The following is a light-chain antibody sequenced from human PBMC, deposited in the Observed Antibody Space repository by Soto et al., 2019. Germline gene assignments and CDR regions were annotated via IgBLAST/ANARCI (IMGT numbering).Light chain of an antibody. V-gene: IGKV3-20*01. J-gene: IGKJ3*01. CDR1: QSVSSSY. Sequence: EIVLTNSPGTLSLSTGERATLSCRASQSVSSSYLAWYQQKPGQAPRLLIYGASSRATGIPDRFSGSGSGTDFTLTISRLEPEDFAVYYCQQYGSSPFTFGPGTKVDIK. CDR3: QQYGSSPFT. CDR2: GAS.